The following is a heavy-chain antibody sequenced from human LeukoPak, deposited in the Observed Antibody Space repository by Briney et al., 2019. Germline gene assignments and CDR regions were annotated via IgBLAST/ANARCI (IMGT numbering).Heavy chain of an antibody. CDR2: IHDSGTT. Sequence: SQTLSLTCNVSGASISSGDYHWNWIRQPPGKGLEWIGFIHDSGTTYYNPSLKSRVTISRDMSKNQFSLKLSSVTAADTAVYYCARLYDYGDYVGWFDPWGQGTLVTVSS. CDR3: ARLYDYGDYVGWFDP. J-gene: IGHJ5*02. D-gene: IGHD4-17*01. V-gene: IGHV4-30-4*01. CDR1: GASISSGDYH.